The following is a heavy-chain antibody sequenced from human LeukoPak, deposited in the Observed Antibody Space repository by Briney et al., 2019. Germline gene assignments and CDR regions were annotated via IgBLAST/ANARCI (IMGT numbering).Heavy chain of an antibody. Sequence: ASVKVSCKASGYTFTSYYMHWVRQAPGQGLEWMGIINPSGGSTSCAQKFQGRVTMTRDTSTSTVYMELSSLRSEDTAVYYCATSRAGITIFGVVSHNYYYGMDVWGQGTTVTVSS. CDR2: INPSGGST. J-gene: IGHJ6*02. CDR1: GYTFTSYY. D-gene: IGHD3-3*01. V-gene: IGHV1-46*01. CDR3: ATSRAGITIFGVVSHNYYYGMDV.